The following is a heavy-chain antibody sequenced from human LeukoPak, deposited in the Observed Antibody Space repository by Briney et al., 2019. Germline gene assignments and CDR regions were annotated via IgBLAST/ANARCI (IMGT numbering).Heavy chain of an antibody. CDR2: ISGSGGGT. CDR3: ARNEYSTLDY. J-gene: IGHJ4*02. CDR1: GFTFVGYA. Sequence: GGSLRLSCAASGFTFVGYAMSWVRQAPGKGLEWVSAISGSGGGTYYADSVKGRFTISRDNSKNTLYLQMNSLRGEDTAVYYCARNEYSTLDYWAREPWSPSPQ. D-gene: IGHD4-11*01. V-gene: IGHV3-23*01.